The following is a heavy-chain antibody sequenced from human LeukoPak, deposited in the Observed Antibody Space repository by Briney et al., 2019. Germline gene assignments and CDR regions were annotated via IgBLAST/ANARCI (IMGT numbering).Heavy chain of an antibody. CDR3: AREMVRGVMGPLNWFDP. CDR2: ISAYNGNT. CDR1: GYTFTSYG. Sequence: ASVKVSCKASGYTFTSYGISWVRQAPGQGLEWMGWISAYNGNTNYAQKLQGRVTMTTDTSTSTAYMELRSLRSDDTAVYYCAREMVRGVMGPLNWFDPWGQGTLVTVSS. V-gene: IGHV1-18*01. J-gene: IGHJ5*02. D-gene: IGHD3-10*01.